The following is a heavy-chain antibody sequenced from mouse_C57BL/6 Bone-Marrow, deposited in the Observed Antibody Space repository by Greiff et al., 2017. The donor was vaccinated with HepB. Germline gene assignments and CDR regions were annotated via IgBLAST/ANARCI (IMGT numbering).Heavy chain of an antibody. CDR3: ARGLWLRRAWFAY. CDR1: GYTFTSYW. J-gene: IGHJ3*01. Sequence: QVQLQQPGAELVKPGASVKMSCKASGYTFTSYWITWVKQRPGQGLEWIGDIYPGSGSTNYNEKFKRKATLTVDTSSSTAYMQLSSLTSEDSAVYYCARGLWLRRAWFAYWGQGTLVTVSA. V-gene: IGHV1-55*01. CDR2: IYPGSGST. D-gene: IGHD2-2*01.